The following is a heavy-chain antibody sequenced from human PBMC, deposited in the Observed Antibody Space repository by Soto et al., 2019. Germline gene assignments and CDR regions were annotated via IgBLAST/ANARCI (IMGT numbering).Heavy chain of an antibody. CDR3: ARVMTGTYLDVFDS. CDR2: IFYSGTT. D-gene: IGHD1-7*01. V-gene: IGHV4-59*01. J-gene: IGHJ4*02. Sequence: SETLSLTCNVSGGSINGYYWSWIRQPPGKGLEWIGYIFYSGTTNYNPSLKSRVTMSVDTSKTQFSLKLRSATSADTAVYYCARVMTGTYLDVFDSWGQGTLITVSS. CDR1: GGSINGYY.